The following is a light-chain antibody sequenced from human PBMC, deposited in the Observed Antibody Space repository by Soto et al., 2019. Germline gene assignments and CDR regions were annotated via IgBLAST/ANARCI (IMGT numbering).Light chain of an antibody. CDR2: GAS. V-gene: IGKV3-20*01. Sequence: EILFTQSPGTLSLSPGERATLSCRASQSVSSTSLAWYQQKPGQAPRLIIYGASTRANGIPDRFSGSGSGTDFTLTISRVEPEDFAVYYCQQYNNWHPITFGQGTRLEIK. J-gene: IGKJ5*01. CDR1: QSVSSTS. CDR3: QQYNNWHPIT.